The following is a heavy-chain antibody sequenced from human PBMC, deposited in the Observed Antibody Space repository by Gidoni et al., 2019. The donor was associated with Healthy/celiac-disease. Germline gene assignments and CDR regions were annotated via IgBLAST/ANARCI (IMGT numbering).Heavy chain of an antibody. D-gene: IGHD3-16*02. V-gene: IGHV1-2*02. Sequence: QVQLVQSGAEVKKPGASVKVSCKASGYTFTGYYMHWVRQAPGQGLEWMGWINPNSGGTNYAQKFQGRVTMTRDTSISTAYMELSRLRSDDTAVYYCARDTKLEYDYVWGSYRPTVGNAFDIWGQGTMVTVSS. J-gene: IGHJ3*02. CDR3: ARDTKLEYDYVWGSYRPTVGNAFDI. CDR1: GYTFTGYY. CDR2: INPNSGGT.